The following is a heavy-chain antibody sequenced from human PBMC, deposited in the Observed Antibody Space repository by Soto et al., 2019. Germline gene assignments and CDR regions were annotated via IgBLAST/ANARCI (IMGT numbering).Heavy chain of an antibody. CDR1: NRSFRSYY. V-gene: IGHV4-34*01. CDR3: ACRPYESFWFDP. CDR2: VNHSGNT. D-gene: IGHD5-12*01. J-gene: IGHJ5*02. Sequence: QVQLRQRSAGRLKPSETLSLTCVGYNRSFRSYYWSWVRQPPGKGLEWIGEVNHSGNTNYNPSLQSRVTVTVDTSKNQFSLKSRSVTAADAVVYYCACRPYESFWFDPWGQGTLITVSS.